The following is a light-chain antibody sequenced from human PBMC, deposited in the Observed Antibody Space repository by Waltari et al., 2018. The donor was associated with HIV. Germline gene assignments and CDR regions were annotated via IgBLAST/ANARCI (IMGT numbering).Light chain of an antibody. CDR3: NSYTGYNKR. V-gene: IGLV2-8*01. CDR2: EDI. J-gene: IGLJ3*02. Sequence: QSALTQPPSASGSPGQPVTISCTGVNSAVGHYTYVSWYQQHPGKVPKLIIYEDIKRPSGVPDRFSGSTSGNTASLTVSGLQAEEEADYYCNSYTGYNKRFGGWTKLTVL. CDR1: NSAVGHYTY.